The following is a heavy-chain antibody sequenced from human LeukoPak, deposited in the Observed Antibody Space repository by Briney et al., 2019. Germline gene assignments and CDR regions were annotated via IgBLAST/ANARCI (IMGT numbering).Heavy chain of an antibody. CDR3: ARDGYSSGWSDWYFDL. D-gene: IGHD6-19*01. CDR1: GGSISSYY. CDR2: IDHSGSA. J-gene: IGHJ2*01. V-gene: IGHV4-59*12. Sequence: SETLSLTCTVSGGSISSYYWSWLRQPPGKGLEWIGYIDHSGSASYNPSLKSRVTISVDTSENQFSLKLSSVTAADTAVYYCARDGYSSGWSDWYFDLWGRGTLVTVSS.